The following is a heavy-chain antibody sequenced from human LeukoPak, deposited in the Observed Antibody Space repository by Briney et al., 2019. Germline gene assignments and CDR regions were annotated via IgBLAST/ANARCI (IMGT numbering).Heavy chain of an antibody. CDR2: IYYSGST. D-gene: IGHD1-26*01. CDR1: GGSINNYY. Sequence: SETLSLTCTVSGGSINNYYWSWIRQPPGMGLEWIGYIYYSGSTNYNPSLKNRVTISVDTSKDQFFLRLTSVTAADTAMYYCARSFLGDWYFDLWGRGTLVTVSS. V-gene: IGHV4-59*01. J-gene: IGHJ2*01. CDR3: ARSFLGDWYFDL.